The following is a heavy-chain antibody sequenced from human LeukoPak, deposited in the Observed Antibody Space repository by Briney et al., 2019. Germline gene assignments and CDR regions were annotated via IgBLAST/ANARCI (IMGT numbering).Heavy chain of an antibody. V-gene: IGHV1-2*02. CDR2: INPNSGGT. Sequence: ASVKVSCKASGYTFTGYYMHWVRQAPGQGLEWMGWINPNSGGTNYAQKFQGRVTMTRDTSISTAYMELSRLRSDDTAVYYCARDLIRFLEWLRGFDYWGQGTLVTVSS. CDR1: GYTFTGYY. CDR3: ARDLIRFLEWLRGFDY. D-gene: IGHD3-3*01. J-gene: IGHJ4*02.